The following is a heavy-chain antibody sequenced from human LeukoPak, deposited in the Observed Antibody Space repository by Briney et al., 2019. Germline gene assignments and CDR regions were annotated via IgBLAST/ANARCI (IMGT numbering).Heavy chain of an antibody. CDR1: GGSFSGYY. Sequence: SETLSLTCAVYGGSFSGYYWSWIRQPPGKGLEWIGEINHSGSTNYNPSLKSRVTISVDTSKNQFSLKLSSVTAADTAVYYCATARGYSYGRFFDYWGQGTLVTVSS. CDR3: ATARGYSYGRFFDY. CDR2: INHSGST. J-gene: IGHJ4*02. D-gene: IGHD5-18*01. V-gene: IGHV4-34*01.